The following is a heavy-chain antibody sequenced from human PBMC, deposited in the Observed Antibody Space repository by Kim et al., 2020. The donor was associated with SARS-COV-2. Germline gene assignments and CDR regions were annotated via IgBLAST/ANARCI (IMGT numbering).Heavy chain of an antibody. CDR2: ISGGGGST. V-gene: IGHV3-23*01. Sequence: GGSLRLSCVASGSTFSSYAMSWVRQAPGKGLEWVSGISGGGGSTYYADSVKGRFTMSRDNSKNTMYVQMKTLRAEDTALYYCAKFPVDTPMGPPGMDVWGQGTTVTVSS. D-gene: IGHD5-18*01. CDR1: GSTFSSYA. J-gene: IGHJ6*02. CDR3: AKFPVDTPMGPPGMDV.